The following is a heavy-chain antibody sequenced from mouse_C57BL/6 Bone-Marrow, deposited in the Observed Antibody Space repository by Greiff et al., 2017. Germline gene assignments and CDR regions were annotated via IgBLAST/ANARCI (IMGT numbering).Heavy chain of an antibody. J-gene: IGHJ3*01. CDR2: IHPNSGST. Sequence: QVQLQQSGAELVKPGASVKLSCKASGYTFTSYWMHWVKQRPGKGLEWIGMIHPNSGSTNYNEKFKSKATVTVANSSSTAYMQLSSLTSEDSAVYYCASDYGSSCSCAYWVQGTVVTVSA. CDR1: GYTFTSYW. CDR3: ASDYGSSCSCAY. D-gene: IGHD1-1*01. V-gene: IGHV1-64*01.